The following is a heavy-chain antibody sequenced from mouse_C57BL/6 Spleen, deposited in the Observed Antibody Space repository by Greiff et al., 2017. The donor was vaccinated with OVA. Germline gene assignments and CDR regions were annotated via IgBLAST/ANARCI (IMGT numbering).Heavy chain of an antibody. J-gene: IGHJ4*01. CDR2: FTMYSDAN. CDR1: YFSFMASA. Sequence: LQQSGAELVRPGSSVKLSCKDSYFSFMASAMHWVKQRPGHGLEWIGSFTMYSDANEYSENFQGKATLTANTSSSTAYMELSSLTSDDSAVYYCARSPNLTGTPMDYWGQGTSVTVSS. CDR3: ARSPNLTGTPMDY. V-gene: IGHV1-49*01. D-gene: IGHD4-1*01.